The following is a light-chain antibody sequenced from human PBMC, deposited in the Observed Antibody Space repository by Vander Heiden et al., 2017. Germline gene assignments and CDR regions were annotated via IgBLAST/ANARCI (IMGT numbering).Light chain of an antibody. CDR3: QQCDSTLFT. J-gene: IGKJ3*01. Sequence: IEMTQSPSSLSASVGARVTITCRASQSISSYLNSYHQKPGKAPKLLIYAASSLQSGVPSRFSGSGSGTDFTLTISSLQPEDFATYYCQQCDSTLFTFGHGTKVDIK. CDR2: AAS. V-gene: IGKV1-39*01. CDR1: QSISSY.